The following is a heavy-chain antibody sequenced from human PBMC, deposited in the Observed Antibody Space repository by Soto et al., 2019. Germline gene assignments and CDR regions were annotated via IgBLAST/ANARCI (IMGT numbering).Heavy chain of an antibody. Sequence: SETLSLTCTVSGGSISSYYWSWIRQPPGKGLEWIGYIYYSGSTNYNPSLKSRVTISVDTSKNQFSLKLSSVTAADKAVYYCERVERDWFDTWGQGTLVTVSS. CDR2: IYYSGST. D-gene: IGHD1-1*01. J-gene: IGHJ5*02. CDR3: ERVERDWFDT. V-gene: IGHV4-59*01. CDR1: GGSISSYY.